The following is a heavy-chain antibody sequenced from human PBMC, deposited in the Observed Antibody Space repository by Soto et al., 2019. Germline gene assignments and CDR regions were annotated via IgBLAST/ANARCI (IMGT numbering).Heavy chain of an antibody. CDR3: VPRKGDPFT. J-gene: IGHJ4*02. Sequence: GGSLRLSCAASGFTFSSYGMHWVRQAPCKGLEWVAVISYDGTNNYYTESVKGRFTISRDNSKNTLFLQMNSLRVEDSAVYYCVPRKGDPFTWGPGTLVTVSS. D-gene: IGHD3-16*01. V-gene: IGHV3-30*03. CDR1: GFTFSSYG. CDR2: ISYDGTNN.